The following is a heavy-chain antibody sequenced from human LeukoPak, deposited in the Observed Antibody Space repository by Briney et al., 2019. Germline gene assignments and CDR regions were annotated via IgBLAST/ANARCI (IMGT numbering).Heavy chain of an antibody. CDR1: GGSISSHY. Sequence: SETLSLTCSVSGGSISSHYWSWIRQPPGKGLEWIGYIYYSGSTTYNPFLKSRVTISVDTSKNQFSLKLSSVTAADTAVYYCARGGTTVTPGLLWFDPWGQGTLVTVSS. CDR2: IYYSGST. CDR3: ARGGTTVTPGLLWFDP. J-gene: IGHJ5*02. D-gene: IGHD4-17*01. V-gene: IGHV4-59*11.